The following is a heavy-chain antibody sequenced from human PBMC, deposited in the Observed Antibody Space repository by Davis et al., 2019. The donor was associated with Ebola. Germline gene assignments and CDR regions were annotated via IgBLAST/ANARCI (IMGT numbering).Heavy chain of an antibody. CDR3: VKDRRAVPGEAYGFDP. CDR1: GFTFSNYF. D-gene: IGHD6-19*01. Sequence: GESLKISCAASGFTFSNYFMTWVRQAPGKGLEGVSSISGAGGTPYYADYVKGRFTISRDNSKNTLYLQMHNLRNEDTAVYYCVKDRRAVPGEAYGFDPWGQGTLVTVSS. CDR2: ISGAGGTP. J-gene: IGHJ5*02. V-gene: IGHV3-23*01.